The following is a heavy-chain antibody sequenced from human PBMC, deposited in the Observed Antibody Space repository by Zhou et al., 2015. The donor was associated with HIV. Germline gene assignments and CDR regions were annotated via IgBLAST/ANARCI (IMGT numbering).Heavy chain of an antibody. Sequence: QVQLVQSGAEVKKPGSSVKVSCKASGGTFSSYTISWVRQAPGQGLEWMGRIIPILGIANYAQKFQGRVTITADKSTSTAYMELSSLRSEDTAVYYCARGGGSGYYSDAFDIWGQGTMVTVSS. CDR3: ARGGGSGYYSDAFDI. J-gene: IGHJ3*02. CDR1: GGTFSSYT. CDR2: IIPILGIA. D-gene: IGHD3-22*01. V-gene: IGHV1-69*02.